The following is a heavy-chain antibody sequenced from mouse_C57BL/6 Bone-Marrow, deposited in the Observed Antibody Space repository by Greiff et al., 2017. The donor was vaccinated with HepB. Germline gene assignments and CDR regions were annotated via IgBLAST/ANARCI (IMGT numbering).Heavy chain of an antibody. CDR1: GYTFTSYW. Sequence: VQLQQPGAELVMPGASVKLSCKASGYTFTSYWMHWVKQRPGQGLEWIGEIDPSDSYTNYNQKFKGKSTLTVDKSSSTAYMQLSSLTSEDSAVYYCASYGSSLGFAYWGQGTLVTVSA. J-gene: IGHJ3*01. CDR3: ASYGSSLGFAY. V-gene: IGHV1-69*01. D-gene: IGHD1-1*01. CDR2: IDPSDSYT.